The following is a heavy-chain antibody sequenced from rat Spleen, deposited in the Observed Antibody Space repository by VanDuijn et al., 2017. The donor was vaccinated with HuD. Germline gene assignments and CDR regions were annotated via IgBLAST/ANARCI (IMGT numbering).Heavy chain of an antibody. CDR2: MWRGGST. J-gene: IGHJ2*01. V-gene: IGHV2-45*01. CDR1: GFSLTSYS. Sequence: VQLMESGPGLVQPSETLSLTCTVSGFSLTSYSVHWVRQPPGKGLEWMGVMWRGGSTDYNSALKSRLSISRDTSKSQVFLKMNSLQTEDTATYYCVRDRSSFDYWGQGVMVTVSS. CDR3: VRDRSSFDY. D-gene: IGHD1-2*01.